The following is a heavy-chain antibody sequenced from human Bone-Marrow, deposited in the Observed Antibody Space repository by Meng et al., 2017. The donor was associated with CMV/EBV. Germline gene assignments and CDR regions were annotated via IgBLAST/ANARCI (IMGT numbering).Heavy chain of an antibody. CDR3: AKDYDVVVPAAIDY. D-gene: IGHD2-2*01. V-gene: IGHV3-30*02. J-gene: IGHJ4*02. Sequence: SCAASGFTFSSYGMHWVRQAPGKGLEWVAFIRYDGSNKYYADSVKGRFTIPRDNSKNTLYLQMNSLRAEDTAVYYCAKDYDVVVPAAIDYWGQGKLVNVSS. CDR2: IRYDGSNK. CDR1: GFTFSSYG.